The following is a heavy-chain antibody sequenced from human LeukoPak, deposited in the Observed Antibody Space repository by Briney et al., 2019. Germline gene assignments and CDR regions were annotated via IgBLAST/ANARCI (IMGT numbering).Heavy chain of an antibody. Sequence: GGSLRLSCVASGLTFGNYGMNWVRQAPGKGLEWVSSIGGGGYTTYYAASVRGRFTISRDNSKNSMYLQMSSLRAEDTAIYYCAEVESSYCRIWGQGTLVTVSS. D-gene: IGHD3-10*01. CDR1: GLTFGNYG. CDR2: IGGGGYTT. J-gene: IGHJ4*01. V-gene: IGHV3-23*01. CDR3: AEVESSYCRI.